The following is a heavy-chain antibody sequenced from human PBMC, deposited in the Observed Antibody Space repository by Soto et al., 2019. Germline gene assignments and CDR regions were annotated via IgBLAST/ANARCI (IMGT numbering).Heavy chain of an antibody. CDR1: GFSIISVNYY. Sequence: SETLSLTCTVSGFSIISVNYYWSWIRQPPGKGLEWIGSIFYSGSTYYSPSLKSRVTISVDTSKNQFSLKLTSVTAADTAVYYCGSLVGATRHFDYWGQGTLVTVS. D-gene: IGHD1-26*01. CDR2: IFYSGST. V-gene: IGHV4-30-4*01. J-gene: IGHJ4*02. CDR3: GSLVGATRHFDY.